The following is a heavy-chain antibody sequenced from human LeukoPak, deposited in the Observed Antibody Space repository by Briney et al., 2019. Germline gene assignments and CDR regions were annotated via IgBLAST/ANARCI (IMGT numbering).Heavy chain of an antibody. J-gene: IGHJ6*03. D-gene: IGHD2-2*01. CDR1: GFIFSSYW. CDR3: ARDVRVGYCSSTSCYAGEDYYYYMDV. V-gene: IGHV3-7*01. CDR2: IKQDGSEK. Sequence: PGGSLRLSCAASGFIFSSYWMSWVRQAPGKGLEWVANIKQDGSEKYYVDSVKGRFTISRDNAKNSLYLQMNSLRAEDTAVYYCARDVRVGYCSSTSCYAGEDYYYYMDVWGKGTTVTISS.